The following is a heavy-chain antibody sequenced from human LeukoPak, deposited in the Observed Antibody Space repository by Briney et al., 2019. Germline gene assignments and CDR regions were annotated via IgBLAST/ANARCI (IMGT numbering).Heavy chain of an antibody. CDR3: ARSGSYPDSFDY. J-gene: IGHJ4*02. CDR2: ISGSGGSI. D-gene: IGHD1-26*01. Sequence: GGSLRLSCAASGFTFSSYAMSWVRQAPGKGLEWVSAISGSGGSIYYADSVKGRFTISRDNSKNTLYLQMNSLRAEDTAVYYCARSGSYPDSFDYWGQGTLVTVSS. CDR1: GFTFSSYA. V-gene: IGHV3-23*01.